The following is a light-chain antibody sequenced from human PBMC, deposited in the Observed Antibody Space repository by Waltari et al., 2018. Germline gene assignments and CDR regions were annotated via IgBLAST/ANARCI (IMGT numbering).Light chain of an antibody. J-gene: IGKJ5*01. CDR1: QSISRNY. Sequence: EIVLTQSPGTLSLSPGERATLSCRASQSISRNYLAWYQQKPGQGPRLLIYGASSRATGIPDRFSGSGSGTDFTLTISRLEPEDFATYYCQQSWHNPPTFGQGTRLDI. V-gene: IGKV3-20*01. CDR2: GAS. CDR3: QQSWHNPPT.